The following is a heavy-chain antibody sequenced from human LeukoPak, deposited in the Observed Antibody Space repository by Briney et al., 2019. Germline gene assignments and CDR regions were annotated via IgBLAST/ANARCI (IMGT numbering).Heavy chain of an antibody. CDR1: GFTFSNYA. CDR3: AEGTGSDAFDF. D-gene: IGHD3-10*01. J-gene: IGHJ3*01. CDR2: ISSSGGST. V-gene: IGHV3-23*01. Sequence: GGSLRLSCTASGFTFSNYAMSWVRQAPGKGLEWVSAISSSGGSTYYADSVKGRLTISRDNSKNTLYLQMSSLRAEDTAVYYCAEGTGSDAFDFWGQGTLVTVSS.